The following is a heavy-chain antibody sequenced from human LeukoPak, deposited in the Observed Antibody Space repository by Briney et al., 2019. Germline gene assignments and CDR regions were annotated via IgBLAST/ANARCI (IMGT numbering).Heavy chain of an antibody. CDR3: ARRRYGEAYDV. D-gene: IGHD3-9*01. Sequence: EGSLRLSCAASGFTFSSYWMSWVRQAPGKGLECVANIMEDESQIHYVDSVKGRFTISRDNAKNSLYLQMNSLRVEDTAVYYCARRRYGEAYDVWGQGTMVTVSS. CDR2: IMEDESQI. V-gene: IGHV3-7*01. CDR1: GFTFSSYW. J-gene: IGHJ3*01.